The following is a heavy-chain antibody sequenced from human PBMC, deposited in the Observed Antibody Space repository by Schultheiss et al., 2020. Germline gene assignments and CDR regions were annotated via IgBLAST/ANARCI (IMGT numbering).Heavy chain of an antibody. CDR2: TYYRSKWYN. D-gene: IGHD1-26*01. CDR3: AREIARWELLSYYYYYYMDV. Sequence: SQTLSLTCAISGDSVSSNSAAWNWIRQSPSRGLEWLGRTYYRSKWYNDYAVSVKSRITINPDTSKNQFSLQLNSVTPEDTAVYYCAREIARWELLSYYYYYYMDVWGKGTTVTVSS. V-gene: IGHV6-1*01. CDR1: GDSVSSNSAA. J-gene: IGHJ6*03.